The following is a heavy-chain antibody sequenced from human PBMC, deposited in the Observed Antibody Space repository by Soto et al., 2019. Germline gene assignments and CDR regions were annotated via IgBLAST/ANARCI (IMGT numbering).Heavy chain of an antibody. CDR2: INHSGSA. CDR3: ARARFGSGSYSNAYFDY. Sequence: SETLSLTCAVYGESFSGHIWTWIRQTPGKGLQWIGQINHSGSASYNPSLKSRVTISVHTSNSQFSLKLSSVTAADTAVYYCARARFGSGSYSNAYFDYWGQGTLVTVSS. V-gene: IGHV4-34*01. CDR1: GESFSGHI. J-gene: IGHJ4*02. D-gene: IGHD3-10*01.